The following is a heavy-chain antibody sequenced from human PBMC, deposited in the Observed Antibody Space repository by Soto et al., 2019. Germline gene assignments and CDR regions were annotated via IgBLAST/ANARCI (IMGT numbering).Heavy chain of an antibody. D-gene: IGHD3-9*01. CDR2: ISGSGGST. CDR3: AKGALNYDILTGYPLYYYYMDV. V-gene: IGHV3-23*01. CDR1: GFTFSSYA. Sequence: QPGGSLRLSCAASGFTFSSYAMSWVRQAPGKGLEWVSAISGSGGSTYYADSVKGRFTISRDNSKNTLYLQMNSLRAEDTAVYYCAKGALNYDILTGYPLYYYYMDVWGKGTTVTVSS. J-gene: IGHJ6*03.